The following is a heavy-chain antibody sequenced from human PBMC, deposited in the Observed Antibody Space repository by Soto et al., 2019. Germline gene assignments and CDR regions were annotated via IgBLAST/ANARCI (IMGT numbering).Heavy chain of an antibody. CDR1: GFTFTDYW. CDR3: TRDLNHDSGP. V-gene: IGHV3-7*04. CDR2: MNPDGSEQ. J-gene: IGHJ5*02. D-gene: IGHD1-26*01. Sequence: EVHLVESGGGLVQPGGSLRLSCAASGFTFTDYWMTWVRQAPGKGLEGVANMNPDGSEQYYLDSVKGRFTISRDNAKNSLYLQMNSLRGEDTAVDYCTRDLNHDSGPWGQGTQVIVSS.